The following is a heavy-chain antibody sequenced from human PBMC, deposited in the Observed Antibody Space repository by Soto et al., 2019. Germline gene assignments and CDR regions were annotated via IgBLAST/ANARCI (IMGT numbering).Heavy chain of an antibody. D-gene: IGHD3-22*01. CDR2: INAGNGNI. J-gene: IGHJ6*02. CDR1: GYTFANYA. Sequence: ASVKVSCKASGYTFANYAMHWVLQAPGQRLEWMGWINAGNGNIKYSQKFKGRVTITRDTSATTAYMELSSLRSEDTAVYYCARYDQYYSDRSGYYYTSGYYYYGMDVWGPGITVTVSS. CDR3: ARYDQYYSDRSGYYYTSGYYYYGMDV. V-gene: IGHV1-3*01.